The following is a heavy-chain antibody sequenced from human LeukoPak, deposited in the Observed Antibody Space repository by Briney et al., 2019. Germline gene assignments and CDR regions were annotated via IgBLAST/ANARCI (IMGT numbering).Heavy chain of an antibody. CDR1: GGSLSSYY. J-gene: IGHJ6*03. CDR3: ARDGYGSGTSHDYYYYYYMDV. Sequence: SETLSLTCTVSGGSLSSYYWSWLRQPPGKGLEWIGYIYYSGSTNYNPSLKSRVTISVDTSKNQFSLTLSSVAAADTAVYYCARDGYGSGTSHDYYYYYYMDVWGKGTTVTVSS. D-gene: IGHD3-10*01. V-gene: IGHV4-59*01. CDR2: IYYSGST.